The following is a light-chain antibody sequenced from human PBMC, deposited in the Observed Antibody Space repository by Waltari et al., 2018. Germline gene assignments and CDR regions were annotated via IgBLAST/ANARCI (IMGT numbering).Light chain of an antibody. CDR1: QSINNF. CDR3: QLRDNWPPYT. CDR2: DAS. V-gene: IGKV3-11*01. J-gene: IGKJ2*01. Sequence: EIVLTQSPATLSLSPGQRATLSCRASQSINNFLAWYQQKPGQPPRLLIADASSRATGFPARFSGSGSGTDFTLTISRLEPEDFAIYYCQLRDNWPPYTFGQGTKLEIK.